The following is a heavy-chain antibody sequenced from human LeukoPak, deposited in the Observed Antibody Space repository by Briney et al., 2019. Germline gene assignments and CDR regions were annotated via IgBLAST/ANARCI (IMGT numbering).Heavy chain of an antibody. CDR3: AKDSSLGYCSSTSCYSSAHFQH. J-gene: IGHJ1*01. V-gene: IGHV3-9*01. CDR1: GFTFDDYA. Sequence: PGRSLRLSCAASGFTFDDYAMHWVRQAPGKGLEWVSGISWNSGSIDYADSVNGRFTISRDNAKNSLYLQMNSLRAEDTALYYCAKDSSLGYCSSTSCYSSAHFQHWGQGTLVTVSS. CDR2: ISWNSGSI. D-gene: IGHD2-2*02.